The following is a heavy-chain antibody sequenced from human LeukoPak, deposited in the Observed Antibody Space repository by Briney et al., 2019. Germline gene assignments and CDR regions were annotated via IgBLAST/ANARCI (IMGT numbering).Heavy chain of an antibody. CDR1: GGTFSSYA. CDR2: ISAFNGNR. D-gene: IGHD3-3*01. V-gene: IGHV1-18*01. Sequence: ASVKVSCKASGGTFSSYAISWVRQAPGQGLAWMGWISAFNGNRNYAQMLQGRVTMATDTSTSTAYMELRSLRSDDTAVYYCARDGEWLLYYNYYYGMDVWGQGTTVTVSS. CDR3: ARDGEWLLYYNYYYGMDV. J-gene: IGHJ6*02.